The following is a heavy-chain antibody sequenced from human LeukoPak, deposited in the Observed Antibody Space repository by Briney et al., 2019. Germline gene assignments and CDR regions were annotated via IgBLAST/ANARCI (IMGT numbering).Heavy chain of an antibody. J-gene: IGHJ4*02. CDR1: GVTFSSYD. V-gene: IGHV3-30*18. CDR2: ISYDGSNK. D-gene: IGHD6-19*01. CDR3: AKQDIRSSAWYD. Sequence: GGSLRLSCAASGVTFSSYDMHWVRQAPGKGLEWVSVISYDGSNKYYEDSVKGRFTISRDISKNTLYLQMNSLRAEDTAVYYCAKQDIRSSAWYDWGQGTLVTVSS.